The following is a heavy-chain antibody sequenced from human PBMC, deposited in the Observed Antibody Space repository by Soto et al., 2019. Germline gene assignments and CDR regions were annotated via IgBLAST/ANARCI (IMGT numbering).Heavy chain of an antibody. CDR1: GGTFSSFA. CDR3: ARYAGGGSRYFGL. V-gene: IGHV1-69*13. CDR2: FIPMSGTA. J-gene: IGHJ2*01. D-gene: IGHD1-26*01. Sequence: SVKVSCKASGGTFSSFAFSWVRQAPGQGLEWIGGFIPMSGTATYAQKLQGRVTTTADESTRTVFMQLRSLRSDDTAEYFCARYAGGGSRYFGLWGRGTLLTFS.